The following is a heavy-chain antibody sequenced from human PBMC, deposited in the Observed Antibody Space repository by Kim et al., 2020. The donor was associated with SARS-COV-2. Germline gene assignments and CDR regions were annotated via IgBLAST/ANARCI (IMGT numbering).Heavy chain of an antibody. Sequence: GGSLRLSCAASGFTFSSYGMHWVRQAPGKGLEWVEVISYDGSNKYYADSVKGRFTISRDNSKNTLYLQMNSLRAEDTAVYYCAKILSVISSTPTFDYWGQGTLVTVSS. V-gene: IGHV3-30*18. CDR2: ISYDGSNK. J-gene: IGHJ4*02. CDR1: GFTFSSYG. D-gene: IGHD3-16*02. CDR3: AKILSVISSTPTFDY.